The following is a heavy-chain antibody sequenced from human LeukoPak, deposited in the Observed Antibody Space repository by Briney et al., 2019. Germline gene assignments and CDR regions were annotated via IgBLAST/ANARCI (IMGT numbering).Heavy chain of an antibody. CDR3: ARVGYSSSIDY. D-gene: IGHD6-6*01. CDR1: GGSISSSNYY. J-gene: IGHJ4*02. Sequence: PSETLSLTCTVSGGSISSSNYYWGWIRQPPGKGLECIGSIYYSARTYYNPSLKGRVTISVDTSKNQFSLKLSSVTAADTAVYYCARVGYSSSIDYWGQGTLVTVSS. CDR2: IYYSART. V-gene: IGHV4-39*07.